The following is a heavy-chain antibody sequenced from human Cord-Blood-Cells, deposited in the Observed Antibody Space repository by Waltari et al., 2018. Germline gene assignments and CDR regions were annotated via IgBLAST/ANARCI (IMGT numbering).Heavy chain of an antibody. V-gene: IGHV3-7*05. CDR1: GFTVSSYW. J-gene: IGHJ5*02. CDR2: IKQDGSEK. D-gene: IGHD1-26*01. Sequence: EVQLVESGGGLVQPGGSLRLSCAASGFTVSSYWMRWVRQAQGKGLEWVANIKQDGSEKYYVDSVKGRFTISRDNAKNSLYLQMNSLRAEDTAVYYCARAKSGSYAWGQGTLVTVSS. CDR3: ARAKSGSYA.